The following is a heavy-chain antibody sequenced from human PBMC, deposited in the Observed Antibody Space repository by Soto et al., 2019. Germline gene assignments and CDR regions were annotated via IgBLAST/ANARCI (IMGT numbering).Heavy chain of an antibody. J-gene: IGHJ6*02. D-gene: IGHD2-21*02. CDR3: ARVVPAILLSDYYYYGMDV. V-gene: IGHV1-69*13. CDR1: GGTFSSYA. Sequence: GASVKVSCKASGGTFSSYAISWVRQAPGQGLEWMGGIIPIFGTANYAQKFQGRVTITADESTSTAYMELSSLRSEDTAVYYCARVVPAILLSDYYYYGMDVWGQGTTVTVSS. CDR2: IIPIFGTA.